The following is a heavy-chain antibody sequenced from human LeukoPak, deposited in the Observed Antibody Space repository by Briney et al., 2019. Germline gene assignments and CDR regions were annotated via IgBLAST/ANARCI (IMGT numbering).Heavy chain of an antibody. Sequence: GESLQISCQGSGYTFSNYWIGWVRQMPGKGLEWMGIIYPGDSDTRYSPSFQGQVTFSADKSINTAYLQWSSLKASDTAIYYCTRRGNYYVSDYWGQGTPVTVSS. J-gene: IGHJ4*02. CDR1: GYTFSNYW. CDR2: IYPGDSDT. D-gene: IGHD1-26*01. CDR3: TRRGNYYVSDY. V-gene: IGHV5-51*01.